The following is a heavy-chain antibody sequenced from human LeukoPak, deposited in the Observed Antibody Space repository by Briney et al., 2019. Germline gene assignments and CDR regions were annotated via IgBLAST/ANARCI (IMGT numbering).Heavy chain of an antibody. D-gene: IGHD3-22*01. J-gene: IGHJ3*02. CDR3: AKDSPPVGYYDSSGYPGAFDI. CDR1: GFTFSSYG. Sequence: PGGSLRLSCAASGFTFSSYGMHWVRQAPGKGLEWVAFIRYDGSNKYYADSVKGRFTISRDNSKNTLYLQMNGLRAEDTAVYYCAKDSPPVGYYDSSGYPGAFDIWGQGTMVTVSS. V-gene: IGHV3-30*02. CDR2: IRYDGSNK.